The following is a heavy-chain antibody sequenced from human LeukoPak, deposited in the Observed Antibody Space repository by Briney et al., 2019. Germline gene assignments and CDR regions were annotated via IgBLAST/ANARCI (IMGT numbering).Heavy chain of an antibody. V-gene: IGHV3-23*01. Sequence: GGSLRLSCAASGFTFRYFAMSWVRQAPGKGLEWVSSISGSGVTTYFADSGRGRFTISRDTSTNTLYLQMNSLRAGDTAIYYCTSGVNWGQGTLVTVSS. D-gene: IGHD3-10*01. J-gene: IGHJ4*02. CDR2: ISGSGVTT. CDR1: GFTFRYFA. CDR3: TSGVN.